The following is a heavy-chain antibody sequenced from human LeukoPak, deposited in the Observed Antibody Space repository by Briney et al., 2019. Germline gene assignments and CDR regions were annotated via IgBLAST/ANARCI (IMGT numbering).Heavy chain of an antibody. CDR1: GGSISSYY. CDR3: ATQRQSSGSLLDY. D-gene: IGHD1-26*01. Sequence: KTSETLSLTCTVSGGSISSYYWSWIRQPPGKGLEWIGYIYYSGSTNYNPSLKSRVTISVDTSKNQFSLKLSSVTAADTAVYYCATQRQSSGSLLDYWGQGTLVTVSS. J-gene: IGHJ4*02. V-gene: IGHV4-59*08. CDR2: IYYSGST.